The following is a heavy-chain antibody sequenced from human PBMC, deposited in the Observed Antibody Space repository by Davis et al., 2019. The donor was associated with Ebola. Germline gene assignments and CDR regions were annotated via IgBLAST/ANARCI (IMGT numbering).Heavy chain of an antibody. CDR2: INPHNGNT. Sequence: ASVKVSCKASGYTFTSYGITWVRQAPGQGLEWMSWINPHNGNTNYPQNVQGRVIMTSDTATTTAYMEVGSLRSDDTAVYYCARVDEVGHHYDSSGYSLGFRFGPWGQGTLVTVSS. D-gene: IGHD3-22*01. V-gene: IGHV1-18*04. CDR3: ARVDEVGHHYDSSGYSLGFRFGP. CDR1: GYTFTSYG. J-gene: IGHJ5*02.